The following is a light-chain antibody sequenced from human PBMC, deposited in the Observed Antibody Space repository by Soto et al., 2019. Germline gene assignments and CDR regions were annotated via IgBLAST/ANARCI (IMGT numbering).Light chain of an antibody. V-gene: IGKV1-9*01. CDR2: AAS. CDR3: LQLNDYPLT. Sequence: DLQLTQSPSFLSASVGDRITITCRASQDVRRNLAWYQQKPGKAPKVLISAASSLQGGVPSRFSGSGSGTEFTLTISCLQPEDFATYYCLQLNDYPLTFGGGTEVEIK. J-gene: IGKJ4*01. CDR1: QDVRRN.